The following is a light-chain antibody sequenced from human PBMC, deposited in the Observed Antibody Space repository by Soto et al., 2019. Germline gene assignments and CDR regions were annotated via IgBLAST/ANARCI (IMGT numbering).Light chain of an antibody. V-gene: IGLV1-40*01. Sequence: QSVLTQPPSVSGAPGQRVTISCTGSSSNIRAGYDVHWYQQLPGTAPKLLIYGNSNRPSGVPDRFSGSKSGTSASLAITGLQAEDEADYYCQSYDSSLSALFGGGTKLTVL. J-gene: IGLJ3*02. CDR3: QSYDSSLSAL. CDR1: SSNIRAGYD. CDR2: GNS.